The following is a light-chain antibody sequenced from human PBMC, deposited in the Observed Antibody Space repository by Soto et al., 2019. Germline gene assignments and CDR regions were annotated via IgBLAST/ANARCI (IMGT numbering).Light chain of an antibody. J-gene: IGKJ4*01. CDR2: AAS. Sequence: EIVMTQSPATLSVSPGEGATLSCRASQSLTSDLAWYQHKPGQAPRLLIYAASTRATDIPARFSGSGSGTDFTLAISSLQSEDFAVYYGQQYNNWPLTFGGGTKVEIK. V-gene: IGKV3-15*01. CDR1: QSLTSD. CDR3: QQYNNWPLT.